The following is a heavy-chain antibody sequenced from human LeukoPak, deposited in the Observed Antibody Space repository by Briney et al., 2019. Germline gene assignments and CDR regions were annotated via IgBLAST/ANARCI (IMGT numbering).Heavy chain of an antibody. J-gene: IGHJ4*02. CDR3: AKANWVSNADAVW. Sequence: PGGSLRLSCAASGFTFSTRAMSWVRQAPARGLEWVSSITGGGDTFYADSVKGRCNLSRDDSRNTVYLQLNNLSVDDTAVYYCAKANWVSNADAVWWGQGTLVTVSS. CDR2: ITGGGDT. CDR1: GFTFSTRA. D-gene: IGHD2-2*01. V-gene: IGHV3-23*01.